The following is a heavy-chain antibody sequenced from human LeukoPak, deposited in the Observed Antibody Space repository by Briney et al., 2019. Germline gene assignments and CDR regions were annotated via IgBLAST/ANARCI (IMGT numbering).Heavy chain of an antibody. CDR2: ISAYNGNT. J-gene: IGHJ4*02. D-gene: IGHD3-3*01. CDR1: GYTFTSDG. V-gene: IGHV1-18*01. Sequence: ASVKVSCKASGYTFTSDGISWVRQAPGRGLEWMGWISAYNGNTNYAQKLQGRVTMTTDTSTSTAYMELRSLRSDDTAVYYCARGNRFWSGYYFDYWGQGTLVTVSS. CDR3: ARGNRFWSGYYFDY.